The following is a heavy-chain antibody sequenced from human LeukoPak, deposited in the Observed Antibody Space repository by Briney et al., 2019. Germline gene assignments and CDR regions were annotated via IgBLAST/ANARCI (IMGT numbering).Heavy chain of an antibody. J-gene: IGHJ4*02. Sequence: SGPTLVKPTQTLTLTCTFSDFSLSTPGMGVGWIRQPPGKALEWLAFIYYNDDKRYSPSLRSRLTITRDTSKNQVVLAMTNMDPVDTATYYCARLVVTIDWRSYFDYWGQGALVTVSS. D-gene: IGHD3-9*01. CDR3: ARLVVTIDWRSYFDY. CDR2: IYYNDDK. CDR1: DFSLSTPGMG. V-gene: IGHV2-5*01.